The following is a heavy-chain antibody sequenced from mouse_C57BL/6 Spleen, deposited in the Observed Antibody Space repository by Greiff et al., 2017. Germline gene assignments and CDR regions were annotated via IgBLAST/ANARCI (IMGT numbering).Heavy chain of an antibody. CDR1: GYTFTSYW. CDR3: ARRGLNYGGFDY. J-gene: IGHJ2*01. CDR2: IHPNSGST. D-gene: IGHD1-1*01. V-gene: IGHV1-64*01. Sequence: QVQLQQPGAELVKPGASVKLSCKASGYTFTSYWMHWVKQRPGQGLEWIGMIHPNSGSTNYNEKFKSKATLTVDKSSSTAYMQLSSLTSEDSAVYYCARRGLNYGGFDYWGQGTTLTVSS.